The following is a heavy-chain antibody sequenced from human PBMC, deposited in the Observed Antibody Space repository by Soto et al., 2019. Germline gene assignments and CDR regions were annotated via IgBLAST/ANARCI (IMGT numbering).Heavy chain of an antibody. Sequence: GASVKVSCRASGYTFTSYGISWVRQAPGQGVEWMGWVSAYNGNTNYAQKLQGRVPMTTDTSTSTAYMELRSPRSDPTAVYYCARRSITTSGVVFYYYYGMDVWRQGTTVTVSS. D-gene: IGHD3-3*01. CDR1: GYTFTSYG. V-gene: IGHV1-18*01. CDR3: ARRSITTSGVVFYYYYGMDV. J-gene: IGHJ6*02. CDR2: VSAYNGNT.